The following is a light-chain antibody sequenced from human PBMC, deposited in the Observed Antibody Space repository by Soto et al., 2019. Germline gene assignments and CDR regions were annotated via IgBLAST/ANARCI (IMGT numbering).Light chain of an antibody. CDR3: SSSSASGSVV. CDR2: EVS. J-gene: IGLJ2*01. CDR1: SSDVGGYNY. V-gene: IGLV2-8*01. Sequence: QSALTQPPSASGSPGQSVTISCTGTSSDVGGYNYVSWYQQHPGKAPKLMIYEVSKRPSGVPDRFSGSKSGNTASLTVSGGQPADEDDYYCSSSSASGSVVFGAGTKVTVL.